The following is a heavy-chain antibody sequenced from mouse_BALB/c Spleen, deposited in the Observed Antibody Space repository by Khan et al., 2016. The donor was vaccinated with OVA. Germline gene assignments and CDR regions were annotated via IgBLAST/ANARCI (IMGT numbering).Heavy chain of an antibody. D-gene: IGHD1-1*01. CDR3: ARITTVVGAMDY. CDR2: IYPGDGDT. CDR1: GFAFSSYW. Sequence: QVQLQQSGAELVRPGSSVKISCKASGFAFSSYWMNWVKQRPGQGLEWIGQIYPGDGDTNYNGKFKGKATLTAAKSSSTAYMQRSSLTSEDSAVYFCARITTVVGAMDYWGQGTSVTVSS. J-gene: IGHJ4*01. V-gene: IGHV1-80*01.